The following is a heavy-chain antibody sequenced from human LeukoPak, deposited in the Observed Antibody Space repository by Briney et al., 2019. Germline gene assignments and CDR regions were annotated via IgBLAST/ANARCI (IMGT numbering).Heavy chain of an antibody. CDR1: GYTFTSYG. Sequence: ASVKVSCKASGYTFTSYGISWVRQAPGQGLEWMGWISAYNGNTNYAQTLQGRVTMTTDTSTSTAYMELRSLRSDDTAVYCCARDGSWSSISYSDYWGQGTLVTVSS. D-gene: IGHD2-2*01. J-gene: IGHJ4*02. CDR3: ARDGSWSSISYSDY. V-gene: IGHV1-18*01. CDR2: ISAYNGNT.